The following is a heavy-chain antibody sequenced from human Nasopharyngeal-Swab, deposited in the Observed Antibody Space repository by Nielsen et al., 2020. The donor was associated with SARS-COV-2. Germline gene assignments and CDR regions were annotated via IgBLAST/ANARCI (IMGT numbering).Heavy chain of an antibody. D-gene: IGHD6-6*01. CDR2: INAGNGNT. Sequence: ASVKVPCKASGYTFTSYAMHWVRQAPGQRLEWMGWINAGNGNTKYSQKFQGRVTITRDTSASTAYMELSSLRSEDTAVYYCARDLWQLVRPSNWFDPWGQGTLVTVSS. CDR1: GYTFTSYA. V-gene: IGHV1-3*01. J-gene: IGHJ5*02. CDR3: ARDLWQLVRPSNWFDP.